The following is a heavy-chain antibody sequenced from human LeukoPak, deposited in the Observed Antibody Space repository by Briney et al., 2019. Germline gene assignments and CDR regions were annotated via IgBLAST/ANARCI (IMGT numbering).Heavy chain of an antibody. CDR3: AKDLGEGRFFSLDY. D-gene: IGHD3-3*01. V-gene: IGHV3-23*01. J-gene: IGHJ4*02. Sequence: GGSLRLSCAASGFTFSSYAMSWVRQAPGKGLEWVSAISGSGGSTYYADSVKGRFTISRDSSKNTLYLQMNSLRAEDTAVYYCAKDLGEGRFFSLDYWGQGTLVTVSS. CDR2: ISGSGGST. CDR1: GFTFSSYA.